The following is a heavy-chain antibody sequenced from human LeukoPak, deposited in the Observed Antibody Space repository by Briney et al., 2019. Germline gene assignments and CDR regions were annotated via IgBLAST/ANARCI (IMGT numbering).Heavy chain of an antibody. CDR3: ADLGIPMIGGV. J-gene: IGHJ6*04. CDR2: IKLDGSEK. CDR1: EFTFSRYG. V-gene: IGHV3-7*01. D-gene: IGHD3-10*02. Sequence: GGSLRLSCAATEFTFSRYGMSWVRQGPGKGLKWVANIKLDGSEKYLVDSVKGRFPIPLDSAQQSHNLQVNSLRAEITAVYYCADLGIPMIGGVWGKGPTVTISS.